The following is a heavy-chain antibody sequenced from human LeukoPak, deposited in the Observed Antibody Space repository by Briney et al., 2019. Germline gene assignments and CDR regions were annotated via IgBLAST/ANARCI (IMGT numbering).Heavy chain of an antibody. V-gene: IGHV1-69*13. CDR1: GGTFSSYA. CDR3: ARPNLQIAARTSYYYYYMDV. CDR2: IIPIFGTA. Sequence: SVKVSCKASGGTFSSYAISRVRQAPGQGLEWMGGIIPIFGTANYAQKFQGRVTVTADESTSTAYMELSSLRSEDTAVYYCARPNLQIAARTSYYYYYMDVWGKGTTVTVSS. J-gene: IGHJ6*03. D-gene: IGHD6-6*01.